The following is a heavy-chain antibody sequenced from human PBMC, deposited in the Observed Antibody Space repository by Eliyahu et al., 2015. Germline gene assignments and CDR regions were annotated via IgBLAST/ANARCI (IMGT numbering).Heavy chain of an antibody. CDR1: GXSISSSNX. Sequence: QVQLQESGPGLVKPSGTLSLTCAVSGXSISSSNXXSWVRQPPGKGXEWIGEIXHSGSTXYNPSLKSRVTISVDKSKNQFSLKLSSVTAADTAVYYCARGKGGLYDYIWGSNEPFDYWGQGTLVTVSS. CDR2: IXHSGST. J-gene: IGHJ4*02. CDR3: ARGKGGLYDYIWGSNEPFDY. D-gene: IGHD3-16*01. V-gene: IGHV4-4*02.